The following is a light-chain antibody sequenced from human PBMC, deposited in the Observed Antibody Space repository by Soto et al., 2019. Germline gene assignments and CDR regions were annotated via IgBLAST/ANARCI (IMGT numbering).Light chain of an antibody. CDR1: KSVSSSY. Sequence: EIVLTQSPGTLSLSPGERATLSCRASKSVSSSYLAWYQQKPGQAPRLLIYGASSRATGIPDRFSGSGSGIDFTLTISRLEPEDFAVYYCHQYGSSPYTFGQGTKLEIK. J-gene: IGKJ2*01. V-gene: IGKV3-20*01. CDR2: GAS. CDR3: HQYGSSPYT.